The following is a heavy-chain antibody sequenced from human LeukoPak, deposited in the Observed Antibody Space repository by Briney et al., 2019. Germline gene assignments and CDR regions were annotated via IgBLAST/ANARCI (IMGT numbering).Heavy chain of an antibody. CDR3: ASSGRRIN. Sequence: SETLSLTCTVSGGSISSGDYYWSWIRQPPGKGLEWIGYIYYSGSTYFNPSLKSRVTISVDTSKNRFSLKLSSVTAADTAVYYCASSGRRINWGQGTLVTVSS. CDR2: IYYSGST. J-gene: IGHJ4*02. CDR1: GGSISSGDYY. V-gene: IGHV4-30-4*08. D-gene: IGHD1-26*01.